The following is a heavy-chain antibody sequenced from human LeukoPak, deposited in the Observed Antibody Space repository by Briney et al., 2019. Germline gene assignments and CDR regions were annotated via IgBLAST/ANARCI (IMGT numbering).Heavy chain of an antibody. D-gene: IGHD2-21*02. J-gene: IGHJ6*02. CDR3: ASIPYCGGDCYPDYYYYYGMDV. CDR1: GGTFSSYA. Sequence: SVKVSCKASGGTFSSYAISWVRQAPGQGLEWMGGIIPIFGTANYAQKFQGRVTITADESTSTAYMELSSLRSEDTAVYYCASIPYCGGDCYPDYYYYYGMDVWGQGTTVTVSS. V-gene: IGHV1-69*13. CDR2: IIPIFGTA.